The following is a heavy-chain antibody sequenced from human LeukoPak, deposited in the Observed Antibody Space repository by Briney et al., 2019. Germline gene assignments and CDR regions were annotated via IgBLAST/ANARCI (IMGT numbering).Heavy chain of an antibody. J-gene: IGHJ5*02. V-gene: IGHV4-38-2*01. CDR1: GYSISSGYY. CDR2: IYHSGST. CDR3: ARFKSTSCRFDP. D-gene: IGHD2-2*01. Sequence: SETLSLTCAVSGYSISSGYYWGWIQQPPGKGLEWIGSIYHSGSTYYNPSLKSRVTISVDTSKNQFSLKLSSVTAADTAVYYCARFKSTSCRFDPWGQGTLVTVSS.